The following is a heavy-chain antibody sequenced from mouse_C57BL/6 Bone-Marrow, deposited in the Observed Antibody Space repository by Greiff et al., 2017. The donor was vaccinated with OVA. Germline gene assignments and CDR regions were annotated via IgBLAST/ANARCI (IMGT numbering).Heavy chain of an antibody. CDR1: GYTFTSYG. D-gene: IGHD2-5*01. J-gene: IGHJ3*01. V-gene: IGHV1-81*01. CDR2: IYPRSGNT. CDR3: ARSYSNPFAY. Sequence: VKLVESGAELARPGASVKLSCKASGYTFTSYGISWVKQRTGQGLEWIGEIYPRSGNTYYNEKFKGKATLTADKSSSTAYMELRSLTSEDSAVYFCARSYSNPFAYWGQGTLVTVSA.